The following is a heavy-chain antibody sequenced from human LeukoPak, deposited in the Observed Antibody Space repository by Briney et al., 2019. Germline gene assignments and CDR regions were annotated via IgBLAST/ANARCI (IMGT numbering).Heavy chain of an antibody. V-gene: IGHV1-69*01. J-gene: IGHJ5*02. D-gene: IGHD3-10*01. CDR3: ARGGDTMVRGVIISSWFDP. CDR2: IIPIFGTA. CDR1: GGTFSSYA. Sequence: GSSVKVSCKASGGTFSSYAISWVRQAPGQGLEWMGGIIPIFGTANYAQKFQGRVTITADESTTTAYMELSSLRSEDTAVYYCARGGDTMVRGVIISSWFDPWGQGTLVTVSS.